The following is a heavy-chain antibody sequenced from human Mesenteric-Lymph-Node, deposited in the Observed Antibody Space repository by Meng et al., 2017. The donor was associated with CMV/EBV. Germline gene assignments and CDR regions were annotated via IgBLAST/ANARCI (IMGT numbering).Heavy chain of an antibody. CDR2: VSWNGCRT. V-gene: IGHV3-19*01. CDR1: GFTFSNSD. Sequence: GESLKISRSASGFTFSNSDMNWVRQAPGKGLEWVSGVSWNGCRTHYADSVKGRFIISRDNSRNFLYQQMNSMRPEDMAVYYCAKDGFWSGYYTPYFDYWGQGTLVTVSS. J-gene: IGHJ4*02. CDR3: AKDGFWSGYYTPYFDY. D-gene: IGHD3-3*01.